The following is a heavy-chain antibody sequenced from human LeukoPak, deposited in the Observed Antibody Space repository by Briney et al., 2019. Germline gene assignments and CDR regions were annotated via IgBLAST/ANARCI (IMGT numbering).Heavy chain of an antibody. CDR3: ARLLFDYGGNSAFDY. J-gene: IGHJ4*02. V-gene: IGHV3-33*01. Sequence: GKSLRLSCAASGFTFSTYGVHWVRQAPGKGLEWVAVIWYDGSNKYYADSVKGRFTISRDNSKNTLYLQMNSLRAEDTAVYYCARLLFDYGGNSAFDYWGQGTLVTVSS. CDR2: IWYDGSNK. D-gene: IGHD4-23*01. CDR1: GFTFSTYG.